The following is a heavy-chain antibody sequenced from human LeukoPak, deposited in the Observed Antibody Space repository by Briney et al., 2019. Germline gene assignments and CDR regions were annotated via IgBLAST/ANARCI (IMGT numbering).Heavy chain of an antibody. J-gene: IGHJ4*02. D-gene: IGHD3-22*01. Sequence: GESLKISCKGSGYSFTSYWIGWVRQMPGKGLEWMGIIYPGDSDTRYSPSFQGQVTISADKSISTAYLQWSSLKASDTAMYYCARTRAHYYDSSGYYYDYWGQGTLVTVSS. CDR1: GYSFTSYW. V-gene: IGHV5-51*01. CDR2: IYPGDSDT. CDR3: ARTRAHYYDSSGYYYDY.